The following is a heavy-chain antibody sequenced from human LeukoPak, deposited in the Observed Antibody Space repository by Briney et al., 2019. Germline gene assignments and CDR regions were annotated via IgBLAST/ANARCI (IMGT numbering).Heavy chain of an antibody. J-gene: IGHJ4*02. V-gene: IGHV3-30*02. CDR1: GFTFSSYG. Sequence: RGSLRLSCAASGFTFSSYGMHWVRQAPGKGLEWGAFIRYDGSNKYYADSVKGRFTISRDNSKNTLYLQMNSLRAEDTAVYYCAKTNCSSTSCYDHVLDGTIYYFDYWGQGTLVTVSS. CDR2: IRYDGSNK. D-gene: IGHD2-2*01. CDR3: AKTNCSSTSCYDHVLDGTIYYFDY.